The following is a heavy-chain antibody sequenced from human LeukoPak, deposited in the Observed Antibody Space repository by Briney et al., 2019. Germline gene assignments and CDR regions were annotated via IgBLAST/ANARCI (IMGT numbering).Heavy chain of an antibody. CDR3: ATEGQYYDSSGYPTWTFDS. V-gene: IGHV3-66*02. CDR1: GFTVSSSY. D-gene: IGHD3-22*01. CDR2: IYSGGST. J-gene: IGHJ4*02. Sequence: PGGSLRLSCAASGFTVSSSYMSWVRQAPGKGLEWASVIYSGGSTYYADSVKGRFTISRDNSKNTLYLQMNSLRAEDTAVYYCATEGQYYDSSGYPTWTFDSWGQGTLVTVSS.